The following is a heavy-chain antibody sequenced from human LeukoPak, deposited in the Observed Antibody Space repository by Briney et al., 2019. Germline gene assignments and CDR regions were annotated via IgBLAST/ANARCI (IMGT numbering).Heavy chain of an antibody. CDR3: AVTIDCSSTSCYAGYYYMDV. V-gene: IGHV4-61*02. D-gene: IGHD2-2*01. Sequence: SQTLSLTCTVSGSSISSGSYYWSWIRQPAGKGLEWIGRIYTSGSTNYNPSLKSRVTISVDTSKNQFSLKLSSVTAADTAVYYCAVTIDCSSTSCYAGYYYMDVWGKGTTVTVSS. CDR1: GSSISSGSYY. CDR2: IYTSGST. J-gene: IGHJ6*03.